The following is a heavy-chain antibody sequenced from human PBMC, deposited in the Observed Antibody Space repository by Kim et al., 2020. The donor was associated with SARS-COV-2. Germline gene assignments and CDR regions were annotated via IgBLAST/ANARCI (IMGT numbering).Heavy chain of an antibody. CDR1: GYTFTNYA. CDR2: MNTNTGNP. Sequence: ASVKVSCKASGYTFTNYAMNWVRQAPGQGLEWLGWMNTNTGNPTYAQGFTGRFVFSLDTSVSTAYLQIRSLKAEDTAVYYCARNIYDIWTGYYVDYWGQGTLVTVSS. CDR3: ARNIYDIWTGYYVDY. V-gene: IGHV7-4-1*02. J-gene: IGHJ4*02. D-gene: IGHD3-9*01.